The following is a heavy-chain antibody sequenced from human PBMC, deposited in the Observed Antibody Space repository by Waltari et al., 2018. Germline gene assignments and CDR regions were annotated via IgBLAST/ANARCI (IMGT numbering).Heavy chain of an antibody. CDR2: ITHSGST. CDR3: ARRGYCGIDCYSNYFDF. J-gene: IGHJ4*02. Sequence: QVLLQQWGEGLLKPSETLSLTCAVYGGSFNFYFWSWIRQPPGEGLEWIGEITHSGSTNYNPSLKSRVSISVDTPNNQFSLKLTSVTAADTAAYYCARRGYCGIDCYSNYFDFWGQGTLVTVSS. V-gene: IGHV4-34*01. D-gene: IGHD2-21*01. CDR1: GGSFNFYF.